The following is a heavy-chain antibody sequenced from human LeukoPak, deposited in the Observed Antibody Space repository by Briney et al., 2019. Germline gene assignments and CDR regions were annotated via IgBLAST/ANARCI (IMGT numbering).Heavy chain of an antibody. CDR2: IIPAFGTA. V-gene: IGHV1-69*05. J-gene: IGHJ3*02. CDR1: GGTFSSYA. Sequence: SVKVSCKASGGTFSSYAISWVRQAPGQGLEWMGGIIPAFGTANYAQKFQGRVTITTDESTSTAYMELSSLRSEDTAVYYCARDSTPLAAAGLDAFDIWGQGTMVTVSS. CDR3: ARDSTPLAAAGLDAFDI. D-gene: IGHD6-13*01.